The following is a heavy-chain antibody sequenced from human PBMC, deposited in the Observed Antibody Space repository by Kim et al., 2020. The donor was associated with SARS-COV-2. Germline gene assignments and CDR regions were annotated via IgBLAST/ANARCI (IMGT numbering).Heavy chain of an antibody. CDR1: GYTFTGYY. CDR3: ARDSSIFGVVITPLSYYYGMDV. V-gene: IGHV1-2*06. D-gene: IGHD3-3*01. J-gene: IGHJ6*02. CDR2: INPNSGGT. Sequence: ASVKVSCKASGYTFTGYYMHWVRQAPGQGLEWMGRINPNSGGTNYAQKFQGRVTMTRDTSISTAYMELSRLRSDDTAMYYCARDSSIFGVVITPLSYYYGMDVWGQGTTVTVSS.